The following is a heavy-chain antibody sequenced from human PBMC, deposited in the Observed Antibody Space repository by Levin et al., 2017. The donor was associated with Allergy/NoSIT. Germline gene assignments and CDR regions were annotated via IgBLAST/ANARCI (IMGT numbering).Heavy chain of an antibody. CDR3: ARLMITFGGVIDNYYYYGMDV. Sequence: ASVKVSCKASGYTFTSYYMHWVRQAPGQGLVWMGIINPSGGSTSYAQKFQGRVTMTRDTSTSTVYMELSSLRSEDTAVYYCARLMITFGGVIDNYYYYGMDVWGQGTTVTVSS. CDR2: INPSGGST. CDR1: GYTFTSYY. V-gene: IGHV1-46*01. D-gene: IGHD3-16*02. J-gene: IGHJ6*02.